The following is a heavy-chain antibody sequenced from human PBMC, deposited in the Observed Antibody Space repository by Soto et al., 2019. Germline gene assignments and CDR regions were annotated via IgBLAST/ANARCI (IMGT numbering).Heavy chain of an antibody. D-gene: IGHD2-2*03. J-gene: IGHJ6*02. CDR3: ARAGGYCISTSCYGYYYYGMDV. CDR1: GFTFSSYS. V-gene: IGHV3-48*04. Sequence: PGGSLRLSCAASGFTFSSYSMNWVRQAPGKGLEWVSYISSSSSTIYYADSVKGRFTISRDNAKNSLYLQMNSLRAEDTAVYYCARAGGYCISTSCYGYYYYGMDVWGQGTTVTVSS. CDR2: ISSSSSTI.